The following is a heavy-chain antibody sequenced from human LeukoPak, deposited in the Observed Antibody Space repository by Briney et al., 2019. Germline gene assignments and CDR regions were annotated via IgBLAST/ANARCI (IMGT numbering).Heavy chain of an antibody. CDR2: IYYSGTT. Sequence: SETLSLTCSVSAGSISSHYWSWIRQPPGKGLEWIGYIYYSGTTNYNPSLKSRVTISVDTSKNQFSLKLSSVTAADTAVYYCARDRAVAGTLHFDYWGQGTLVTVSS. CDR1: AGSISSHY. V-gene: IGHV4-59*11. CDR3: ARDRAVAGTLHFDY. J-gene: IGHJ4*02. D-gene: IGHD6-19*01.